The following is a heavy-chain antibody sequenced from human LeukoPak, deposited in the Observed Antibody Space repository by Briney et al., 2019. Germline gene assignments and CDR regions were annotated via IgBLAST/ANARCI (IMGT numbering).Heavy chain of an antibody. V-gene: IGHV4-59*01. CDR1: GGPISSYY. D-gene: IGHD2-15*01. CDR2: IYYSGST. J-gene: IGHJ3*02. CDR3: ARDDGGGGDAFDI. Sequence: SETLSLTCTVSGGPISSYYWSWIRQPPGKGLEWIGYIYYSGSTNYNPSLKSRVTISVDTSKNQFSLKLSSVTAADTAVYYCARDDGGGGDAFDIWGQGTMVTVSS.